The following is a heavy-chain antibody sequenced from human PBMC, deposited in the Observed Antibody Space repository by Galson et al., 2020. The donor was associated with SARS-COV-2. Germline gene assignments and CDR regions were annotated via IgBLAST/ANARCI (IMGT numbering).Heavy chain of an antibody. V-gene: IGHV3-48*03. Sequence: GGSLRLSCAGSGFSFSDYEMNWVRHGPGKGLEWVSYISSTGTNIYYADSVKGRFTISRDNAKNSLYLQMTSLRAEDTAVYYCASPYVAAASFVGAFDIWGPGTMVTVSS. CDR3: ASPYVAAASFVGAFDI. J-gene: IGHJ3*02. CDR1: GFSFSDYE. CDR2: ISSTGTNI. D-gene: IGHD2-2*01.